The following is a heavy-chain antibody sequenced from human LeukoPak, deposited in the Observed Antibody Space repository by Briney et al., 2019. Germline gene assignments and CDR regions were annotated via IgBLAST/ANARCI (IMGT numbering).Heavy chain of an antibody. CDR2: INWNGGST. CDR3: AREDIAAAGSDYYMDV. Sequence: GGSLRLSCAASGFTFDDYGMSWVRQAPGKGLEWVSGINWNGGSTGYADSVKGRFTISRDNAKNSLYLQMNSLRAEDTALYYCAREDIAAAGSDYYMDVWGKGTTVTVSS. J-gene: IGHJ6*03. D-gene: IGHD6-13*01. V-gene: IGHV3-20*04. CDR1: GFTFDDYG.